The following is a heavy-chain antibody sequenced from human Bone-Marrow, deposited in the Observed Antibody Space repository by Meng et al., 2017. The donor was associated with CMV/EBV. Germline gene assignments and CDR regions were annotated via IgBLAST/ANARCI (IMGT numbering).Heavy chain of an antibody. CDR2: INPNSGGT. CDR3: ARDSSDTTMTTPYYFHS. CDR1: GYTFTSYD. V-gene: IGHV1-2*02. Sequence: ASVKVSCKASGYTFTSYDINWVRQATGQGLEWMGWINPNSGGTKYAQKFQGRVTMTRDTSITTAYMEVSSLRSDDTAVYYCARDSSDTTMTTPYYFHSWGQGTLVTVSS. D-gene: IGHD4-17*01. J-gene: IGHJ1*01.